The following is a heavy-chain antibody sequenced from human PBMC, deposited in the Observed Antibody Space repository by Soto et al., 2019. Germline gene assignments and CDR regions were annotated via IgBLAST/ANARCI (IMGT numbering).Heavy chain of an antibody. CDR2: IYSGGST. CDR3: ARDRRHDFWSGPLTYYYYYMDV. CDR1: GFTVSSNY. D-gene: IGHD3-3*01. J-gene: IGHJ6*03. Sequence: EVQLVESGGGLVQPGGSLRLSCAASGFTVSSNYMSWVRQAPGKGLEWVSVIYSGGSTYYADSVKGRFTISRDNTKNTLDLQMSSLRAEDTAVYYCARDRRHDFWSGPLTYYYYYMDVWGKGTTVTVSS. V-gene: IGHV3-66*01.